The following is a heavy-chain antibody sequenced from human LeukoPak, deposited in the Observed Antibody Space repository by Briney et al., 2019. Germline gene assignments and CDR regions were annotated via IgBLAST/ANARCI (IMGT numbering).Heavy chain of an antibody. J-gene: IGHJ4*02. CDR2: ISGSGGST. CDR1: GFTFSSYA. Sequence: GGSLRLSCAASGFTFSSYAMSWVRQAPGKGLEWVSAISGSGGSTYYADSVKGRFTISRDNAKNSLYLQMNSLRAEDTAVYYCARDLTIFGVVTLPFDYWGQGTLVTVSS. D-gene: IGHD3-3*01. CDR3: ARDLTIFGVVTLPFDY. V-gene: IGHV3-23*01.